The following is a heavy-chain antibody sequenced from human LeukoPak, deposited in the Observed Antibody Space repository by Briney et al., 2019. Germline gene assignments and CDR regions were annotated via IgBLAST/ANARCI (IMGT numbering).Heavy chain of an antibody. V-gene: IGHV4-39*01. D-gene: IGHD1-26*01. J-gene: IGHJ4*02. CDR2: IYYSGST. CDR3: ARVLLSGSYSFNY. CDR1: GGSISSSSYY. Sequence: PSETLSLTCTVSGGSISSSSYYWGWIRQPPGKGLEWIGSIYYSGSTYYNPSLKSRVTISVDTSKNQFSLKLSSVTAADTAVYYCARVLLSGSYSFNYRGQGTLVTVSS.